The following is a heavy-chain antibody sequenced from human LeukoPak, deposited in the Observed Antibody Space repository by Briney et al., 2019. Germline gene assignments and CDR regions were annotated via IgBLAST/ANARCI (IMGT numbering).Heavy chain of an antibody. J-gene: IGHJ4*02. CDR2: ISAYNGNT. V-gene: IGHV1-18*01. D-gene: IGHD6-19*01. CDR1: GYTFTSYG. CDR3: ARAGYSSGWYDWDFDY. Sequence: ASVKVSCKASGYTFTSYGISWVRQAPGQGLEWMGWISAYNGNTNYAQKLQGRVTMTTDTSTSTAYMELRSLRSDDTAVYYCARAGYSSGWYDWDFDYWGQGTLVTVSS.